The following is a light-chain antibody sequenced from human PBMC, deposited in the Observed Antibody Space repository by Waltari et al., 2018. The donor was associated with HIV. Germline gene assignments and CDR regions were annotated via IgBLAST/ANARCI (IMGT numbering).Light chain of an antibody. CDR1: QSISTY. J-gene: IGKJ4*01. Sequence: DIQMTQSPSSLSASVGDRVTITCRASQSISTYLNWYQQKPGKAPKRLIYAASSLQSGVPSRFSGSGSGTDFTLTINSLQPEDFATYYCQQSYSTPPTFGGGTKVEIK. V-gene: IGKV1-39*01. CDR2: AAS. CDR3: QQSYSTPPT.